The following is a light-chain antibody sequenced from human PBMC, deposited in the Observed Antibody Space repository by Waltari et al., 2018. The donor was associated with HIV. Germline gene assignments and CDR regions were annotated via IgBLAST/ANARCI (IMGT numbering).Light chain of an antibody. J-gene: IGLJ2*01. CDR2: QEN. V-gene: IGLV3-1*01. CDR1: TLGDIY. Sequence: SYELTQPPSVSVSPGQTASITCSGDTLGDIYACWYQQMPGPSPVLFIDQENRRPLGIPGRFAGSKAGNTATLTISGTQPMDEADYCCQAWDSSTVLFGGGTKLTVL. CDR3: QAWDSSTVL.